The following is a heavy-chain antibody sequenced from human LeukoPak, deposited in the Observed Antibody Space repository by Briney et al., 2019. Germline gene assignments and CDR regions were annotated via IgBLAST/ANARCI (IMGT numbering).Heavy chain of an antibody. CDR3: VRDKVSVYYYGMDV. CDR2: IYYSGNT. D-gene: IGHD6-6*01. Sequence: SETLSLTCTVSNGSIISYYWSWIRQPPGKGLEWIGYIYYSGNTNYNPSLKSRVTISVDTSKNQFSLKLTSVTAADTAVYYCVRDKVSVYYYGMDVWGQGTTVIVSS. J-gene: IGHJ6*02. V-gene: IGHV4-59*01. CDR1: NGSIISYY.